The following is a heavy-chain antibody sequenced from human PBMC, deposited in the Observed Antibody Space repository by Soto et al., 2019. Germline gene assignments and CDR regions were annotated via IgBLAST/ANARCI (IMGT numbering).Heavy chain of an antibody. CDR2: ISGSGGST. D-gene: IGHD3-9*01. CDR1: GFTFSSYA. V-gene: IGHV3-23*01. CDR3: AKGDYDILTGLAY. Sequence: GGSLRLSCAASGFTFSSYAMSWVRQAPGKGLEWVSAISGSGGSTYYADSVKGRFTISRDSSKNTLYLQMNSLRAEDTAVYYCAKGDYDILTGLAYWGQGALVTVSS. J-gene: IGHJ4*02.